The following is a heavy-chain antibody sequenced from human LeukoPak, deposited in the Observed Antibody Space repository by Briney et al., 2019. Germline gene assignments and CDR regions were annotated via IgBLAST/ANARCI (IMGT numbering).Heavy chain of an antibody. Sequence: GGSLRLSCAASGFTFSSYAMHWVRQAPGKGLEWVAVISYDGSNKYYADSVKGRFTISRDNSKNTLYVQMNSLRAEDTAVYYCAKPHLDDWGQGTLVTVSS. CDR2: ISYDGSNK. J-gene: IGHJ4*02. CDR3: AKPHLDD. CDR1: GFTFSSYA. V-gene: IGHV3-30*04.